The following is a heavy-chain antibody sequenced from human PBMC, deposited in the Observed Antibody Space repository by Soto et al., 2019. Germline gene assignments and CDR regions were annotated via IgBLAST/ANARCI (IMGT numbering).Heavy chain of an antibody. CDR1: GLTFSSYS. V-gene: IGHV3-21*01. CDR3: ARDRGIAAAGYYYYGMDV. Sequence: GGSLRLSCAASGLTFSSYSMNWVRQAPGKGLEWVSSISSSSSYIYYADSVKGRFTISRDNAKNSLYLQMNSLRAEDTAVYYCARDRGIAAAGYYYYGMDVWGQGTTVTVSS. J-gene: IGHJ6*02. D-gene: IGHD6-13*01. CDR2: ISSSSSYI.